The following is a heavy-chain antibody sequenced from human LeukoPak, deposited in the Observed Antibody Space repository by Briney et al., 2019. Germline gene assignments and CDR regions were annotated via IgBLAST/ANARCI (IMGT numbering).Heavy chain of an antibody. Sequence: GASLKVSCKPSGYTFTRYDINWVRQATGQGLEWMGWMNPNSGNTGYAQKFQGRVTMTKNTSISTAYMELSSLRSEDTAVYYCASGYYDSSGYNDYWGQGTLVTVSS. V-gene: IGHV1-8*01. J-gene: IGHJ4*02. CDR3: ASGYYDSSGYNDY. CDR2: MNPNSGNT. D-gene: IGHD3-22*01. CDR1: GYTFTRYD.